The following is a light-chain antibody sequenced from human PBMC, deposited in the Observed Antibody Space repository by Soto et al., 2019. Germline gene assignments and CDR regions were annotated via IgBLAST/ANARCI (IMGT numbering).Light chain of an antibody. CDR1: QGISNY. CDR3: QKYNSARTLT. CDR2: AAS. J-gene: IGKJ4*01. Sequence: DFPMTQSPSSLSASVGDRVTITCRASQGISNYLAWYQQKPGKVPKLLIYAASTLQSGVPSRFSGSGSGTDFTLTISSLQPEDVATYYCQKYNSARTLTFGGGTKVEIK. V-gene: IGKV1-27*01.